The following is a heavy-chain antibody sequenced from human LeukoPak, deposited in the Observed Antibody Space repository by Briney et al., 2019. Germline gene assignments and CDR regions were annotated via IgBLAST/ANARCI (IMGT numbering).Heavy chain of an antibody. CDR2: IRYDGSNE. Sequence: GGSLRLSCVASGFTFSYFGMHWVRQALRKGREWVAFIRYDGSNEYYAESVKGRFTISRDNSKNTLYLQMNSLRVEDTAAYYCAKIEGKYQLANIPDSWGQGTLVTVSS. CDR1: GFTFSYFG. V-gene: IGHV3-30*02. CDR3: AKIEGKYQLANIPDS. D-gene: IGHD2-2*01. J-gene: IGHJ4*02.